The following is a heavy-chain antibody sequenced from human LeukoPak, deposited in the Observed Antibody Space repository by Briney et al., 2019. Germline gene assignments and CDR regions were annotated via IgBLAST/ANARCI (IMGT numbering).Heavy chain of an antibody. CDR2: IYTSGST. CDR3: AREPAVAREPYYYYYMDV. Sequence: PSETLSLTCTVSGGPISSGSYYWSWIRQPAGKGLEWIGRIYTSGSTNYNPSLKSRVTISVDTSKNQFSLKLSSVTAADTAVYYCAREPAVAREPYYYYYMDVWGKGTTVTVSS. V-gene: IGHV4-61*02. J-gene: IGHJ6*03. D-gene: IGHD2-15*01. CDR1: GGPISSGSYY.